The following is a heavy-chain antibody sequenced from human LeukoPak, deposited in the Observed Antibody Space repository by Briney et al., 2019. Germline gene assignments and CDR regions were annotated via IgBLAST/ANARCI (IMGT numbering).Heavy chain of an antibody. V-gene: IGHV4-59*01. CDR2: PYYSGST. J-gene: IGHJ5*02. CDR1: GGSIRRYY. CDR3: ATTVPGFWFGEFGWFDP. Sequence: SETLSLNCNAYGGSIRRYYWSWIRQPPGTGLECPGSPYYSGSTNYTPSHNSRVTISVGTSKNQFSLKLSSVSAAHTSVYYCATTVPGFWFGEFGWFDPWGQGTLVTVSS. D-gene: IGHD3-10*01.